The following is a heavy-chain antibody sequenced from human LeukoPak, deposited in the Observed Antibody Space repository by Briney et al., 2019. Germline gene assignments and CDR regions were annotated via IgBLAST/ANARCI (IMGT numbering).Heavy chain of an antibody. Sequence: PGGSLRLSCAASGFTFSEHYIDWVRQAPGKGGGRVGRSRDKGNRYTTAYPGAVRGKFTISRDDSQNSLYLQMNSLKIEATAVYYCTKLARAPRDFDYWGQGTLVTVSS. CDR1: GFTFSEHY. CDR3: TKLARAPRDFDY. J-gene: IGHJ4*01. V-gene: IGHV3-72*01. D-gene: IGHD3-10*01. CDR2: SRDKGNRYTT.